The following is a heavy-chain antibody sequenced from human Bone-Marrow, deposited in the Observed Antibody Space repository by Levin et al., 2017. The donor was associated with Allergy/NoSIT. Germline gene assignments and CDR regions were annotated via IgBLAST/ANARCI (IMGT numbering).Heavy chain of an antibody. D-gene: IGHD4-17*01. CDR3: ARNDYGDYVKNFDY. CDR2: VNYNTGDT. CDR1: GNTFTDHY. V-gene: IGHV1-2*02. Sequence: ASVKVSCEAAGNTFTDHYIHWVRQATGQGLEWMGWVNYNTGDTHYAQKFQDRVTMTRDTSITTAYIEVNSLRFDDTALYFCARNDYGDYVKNFDYWGQGTLVTVSS. J-gene: IGHJ4*02.